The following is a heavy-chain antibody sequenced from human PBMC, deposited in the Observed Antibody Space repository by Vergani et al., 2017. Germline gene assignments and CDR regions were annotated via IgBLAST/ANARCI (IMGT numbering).Heavy chain of an antibody. D-gene: IGHD5-12*01. CDR3: ARTRSGYRNGMDV. Sequence: VQLVESGGGVVQPGGSLRLSCAASGFTFSDYYMSWIRQAPGKGLELVSYISSSSSYTNYADSVKGRFTISRDNAKNSLYLQMNSLRAEDTAVYYCARTRSGYRNGMDVWGQGTTVTVSS. CDR1: GFTFSDYY. V-gene: IGHV3-11*05. J-gene: IGHJ6*02. CDR2: ISSSSSYT.